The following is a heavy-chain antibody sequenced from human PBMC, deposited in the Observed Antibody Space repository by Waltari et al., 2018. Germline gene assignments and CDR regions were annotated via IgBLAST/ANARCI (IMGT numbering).Heavy chain of an antibody. CDR2: IYWNDDK. V-gene: IGHV2-5*01. J-gene: IGHJ6*02. CDR3: ARRQGCSGGSCYGRDGMDV. CDR1: GFSLSTSGVG. Sequence: QITLKESGPTLVKPTQTLTLTCTFSGFSLSTSGVGVGWIRQPPGKALEWLALIYWNDDKRYSPSLKSRLTITKDTSKNQVVLTMTNMDPVDTATYYCARRQGCSGGSCYGRDGMDVWGQGTTVTVSS. D-gene: IGHD2-15*01.